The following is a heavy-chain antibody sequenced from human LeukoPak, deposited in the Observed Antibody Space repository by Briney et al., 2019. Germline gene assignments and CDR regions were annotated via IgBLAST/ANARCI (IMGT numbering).Heavy chain of an antibody. V-gene: IGHV1-8*01. D-gene: IGHD2-21*02. CDR1: GYTFTSYD. J-gene: IGHJ5*02. Sequence: ASVKVSCKASGYTFTSYDINWVRQATGQGLEWMGWMNPNSGNTGYAQKFQGGVTMTRNTSISTAYMELSSLRSEDTAVYYCARAMLGGGGDCYHLLPWGQGTLVTVSS. CDR3: ARAMLGGGGDCYHLLP. CDR2: MNPNSGNT.